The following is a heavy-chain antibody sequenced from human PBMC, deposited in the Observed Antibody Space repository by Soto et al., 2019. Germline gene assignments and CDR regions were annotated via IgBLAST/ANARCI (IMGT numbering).Heavy chain of an antibody. CDR3: VARGMTYDFLSGPHPFDP. D-gene: IGHD3-3*01. CDR2: INHRGGA. V-gene: IGHV4-34*02. J-gene: IGHJ5*02. CDR1: NGSFTDYF. Sequence: QVQLQQGGAGLLKPSETLSLTCAAHNGSFTDYFWTWIRQSPGRGLEWIGEINHRGGATYNPSLRSRVTISKDTSKNHFSLSLRSLTAADTAVYYCVARGMTYDFLSGPHPFDPWGHGTLVTVSS.